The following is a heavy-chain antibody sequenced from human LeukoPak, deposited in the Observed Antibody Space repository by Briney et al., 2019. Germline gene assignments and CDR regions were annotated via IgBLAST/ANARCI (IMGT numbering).Heavy chain of an antibody. J-gene: IGHJ4*02. CDR3: ARERVGGYDILTGSRFDY. CDR2: IYYSGST. V-gene: IGHV4-39*07. D-gene: IGHD3-9*01. CDR1: GGSISSSSYY. Sequence: SETLSLTCTVSGGSISSSSYYWGWIRQPPGKGLEWIGSIYYSGSTYYNPSLKSRVTISVDTSKNQFSLKLSSVTAADTAVYYCARERVGGYDILTGSRFDYWGQGTLVTVSS.